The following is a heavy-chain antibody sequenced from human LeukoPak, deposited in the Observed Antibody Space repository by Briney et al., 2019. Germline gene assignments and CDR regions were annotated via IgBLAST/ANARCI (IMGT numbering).Heavy chain of an antibody. J-gene: IGHJ4*02. V-gene: IGHV3-74*01. D-gene: IGHD3-10*01. CDR1: GFTFSSYW. Sequence: GGSLRLSCATSGFTFSSYWMNWVRQAPGKGLVWVSRINDDGRTTNYADSVKGRFTISRDNAKNTVYLQMSSLRAEDTAVYYCTRGREGNYGLFDSWGQGTLVTLSS. CDR2: INDDGRTT. CDR3: TRGREGNYGLFDS.